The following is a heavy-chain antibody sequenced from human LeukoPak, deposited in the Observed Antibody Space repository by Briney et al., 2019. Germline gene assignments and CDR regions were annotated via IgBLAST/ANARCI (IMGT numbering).Heavy chain of an antibody. Sequence: SVKASCKASGGTFSSYAISWVRQAPGQGLEWMGRIIPILGIANYAQKFQGRVTITADKSTSTAYMELSSLRSEDTAVYYCARELDGYRFDYWGQGTLVTVSS. J-gene: IGHJ4*02. CDR3: ARELDGYRFDY. D-gene: IGHD5-12*01. V-gene: IGHV1-69*04. CDR2: IIPILGIA. CDR1: GGTFSSYA.